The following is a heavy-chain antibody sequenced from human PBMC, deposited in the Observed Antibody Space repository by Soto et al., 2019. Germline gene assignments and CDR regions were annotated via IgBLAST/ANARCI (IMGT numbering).Heavy chain of an antibody. D-gene: IGHD3-22*01. V-gene: IGHV5-51*01. CDR3: ARHLVYDSSGYHDHFDI. Sequence: PGESLKISCKGSGYSFTTYWIGWVRQMPGKGLEWMGIIYPGDSDIRYSPSFQGQVTISVDKSISTAYLQWSSLKASDTAMYYCARHLVYDSSGYHDHFDIWGQGTMVTVSS. J-gene: IGHJ3*02. CDR2: IYPGDSDI. CDR1: GYSFTTYW.